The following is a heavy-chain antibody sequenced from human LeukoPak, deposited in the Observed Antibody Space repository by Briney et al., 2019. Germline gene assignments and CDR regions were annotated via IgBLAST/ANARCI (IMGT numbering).Heavy chain of an antibody. V-gene: IGHV4-39*07. Sequence: SETLSLTCTVSGGSISSSSYYWGWIRQPPGKGLEWIGEINHSGSTNYNPSLKSRVTISVDTSKNQFSLKLSSVTAADTAVYYCARGGDLTYSSSSGGFDYWGQGTLVTVSS. CDR1: GGSISSSSYY. D-gene: IGHD6-6*01. J-gene: IGHJ4*02. CDR2: INHSGST. CDR3: ARGGDLTYSSSSGGFDY.